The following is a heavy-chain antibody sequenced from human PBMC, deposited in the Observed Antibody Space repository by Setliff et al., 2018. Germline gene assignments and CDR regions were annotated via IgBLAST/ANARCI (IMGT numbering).Heavy chain of an antibody. Sequence: SETLSLTCTVSGGSISSGGYYWGWIRQHPGKGLEWIGYFYYSGSTSYNPSLKSLVTISVDTSKNQFSLKLRSVTAADTAVYYCARGDASIIGGGYFDYWGQGTLVTVSS. CDR2: FYYSGST. CDR3: ARGDASIIGGGYFDY. J-gene: IGHJ4*02. CDR1: GGSISSGGYY. V-gene: IGHV4-31*01. D-gene: IGHD3-10*01.